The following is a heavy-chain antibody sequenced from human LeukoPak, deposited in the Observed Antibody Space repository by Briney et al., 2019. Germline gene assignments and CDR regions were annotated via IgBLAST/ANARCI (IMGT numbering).Heavy chain of an antibody. Sequence: PGGSLSLSCAASGFTFSDYYMTWIRQAPGKGLEWVSYISSSGSTIYYADSVKGRFTISRDNAKNSLYLQMNSLRVEDTATYYCAKVAHYYYGSESYYFFEHWGQGTPVTASS. CDR1: GFTFSDYY. V-gene: IGHV3-11*04. CDR3: AKVAHYYYGSESYYFFEH. J-gene: IGHJ4*02. D-gene: IGHD3-10*01. CDR2: ISSSGSTI.